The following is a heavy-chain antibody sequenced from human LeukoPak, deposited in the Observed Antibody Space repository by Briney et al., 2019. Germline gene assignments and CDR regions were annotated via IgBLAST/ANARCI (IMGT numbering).Heavy chain of an antibody. CDR3: ARVYYYDSSGQPYYFVY. V-gene: IGHV3-21*01. Sequence: SGGSLRLSCAASGFTFSSYSMNWVRQAPGKGLEWVSSISGSSSYLYYADSVRGRFTISRDNAKNSLYLQMSSLRAEDTAVYYCARVYYYDSSGQPYYFVYWGQGTLVTVSS. CDR1: GFTFSSYS. J-gene: IGHJ4*02. CDR2: ISGSSSYL. D-gene: IGHD3-22*01.